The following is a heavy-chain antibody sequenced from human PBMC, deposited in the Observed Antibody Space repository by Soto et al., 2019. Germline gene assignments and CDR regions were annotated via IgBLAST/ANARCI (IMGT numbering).Heavy chain of an antibody. Sequence: QVQLQQWGAGLLKPSETLSLTCAVYGGSFSGYYWSWIRQPPGKGLEWIGEINHSGSTNYNPSLKSRVTISVHTAKNQFSLKLSSVTAADTAVYYCARVMSTIAAAGRYYYYGMDVWGQGTTVTVSS. J-gene: IGHJ6*02. V-gene: IGHV4-34*01. D-gene: IGHD6-13*01. CDR3: ARVMSTIAAAGRYYYYGMDV. CDR1: GGSFSGYY. CDR2: INHSGST.